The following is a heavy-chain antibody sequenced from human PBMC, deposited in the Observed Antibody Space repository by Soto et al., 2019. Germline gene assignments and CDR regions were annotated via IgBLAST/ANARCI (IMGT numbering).Heavy chain of an antibody. D-gene: IGHD3-22*01. CDR3: ARVKTSGYHNWFDP. J-gene: IGHJ5*02. CDR2: ISAYNGNT. V-gene: IGHV1-18*01. CDR1: VYTFTSYG. Sequence: QVQLLHSGAEGKKPGASWKFSGKASVYTFTSYGISWVRQAPGQGLEWMGWISAYNGNTNYAQKLQGRVTMTTDTSTSTAYMELRSLRSDDTAVYYCARVKTSGYHNWFDPWGQGTLVTVSS.